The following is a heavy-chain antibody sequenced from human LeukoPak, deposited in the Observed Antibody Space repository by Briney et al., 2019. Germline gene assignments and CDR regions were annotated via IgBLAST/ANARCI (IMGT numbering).Heavy chain of an antibody. J-gene: IGHJ3*02. CDR2: IYPGDSDT. D-gene: IGHD3-9*01. CDR3: ARPGYYDILTGYPDSDAFDI. CDR1: GYSFTSYW. V-gene: IGHV5-51*01. Sequence: GESLKISCKGSGYSFTSYWIGWVRQMPGKGLEWMGIIYPGDSDTRYSPSFQGQVTISADKSISTAYLQWSSLKASDTAMYYCARPGYYDILTGYPDSDAFDIWGQGTMVTVSS.